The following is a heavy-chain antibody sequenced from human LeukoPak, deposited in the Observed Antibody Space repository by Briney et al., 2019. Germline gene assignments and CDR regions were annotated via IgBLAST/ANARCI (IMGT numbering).Heavy chain of an antibody. Sequence: SVKVSCKASGGTFSNYPISWVRQAPGQGLEWMGGIIPIFGTTHYAQKFQGRVTMTRDTSISTAYMELTSLRSEDTAIYYCARGPPNWGFDFWGQGALVTVSS. CDR2: IIPIFGTT. CDR3: ARGPPNWGFDF. D-gene: IGHD7-27*01. V-gene: IGHV1-69*05. J-gene: IGHJ4*02. CDR1: GGTFSNYP.